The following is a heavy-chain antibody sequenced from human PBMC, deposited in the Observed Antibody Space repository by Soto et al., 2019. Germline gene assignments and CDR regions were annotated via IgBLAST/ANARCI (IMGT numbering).Heavy chain of an antibody. V-gene: IGHV4-59*01. CDR1: GGSIRDYF. J-gene: IGHJ4*02. CDR3: ARVHVMVVAGSTFDY. Sequence: SETLSLTCTVSGGSIRDYFWTWIRQPPGKGLEWIGYIYYSGRTNYNPSLKSRVSISVDTSKNHFSLQLRSVTAADTAVYYCARVHVMVVAGSTFDYWGQGTLVTVSS. CDR2: IYYSGRT. D-gene: IGHD6-19*01.